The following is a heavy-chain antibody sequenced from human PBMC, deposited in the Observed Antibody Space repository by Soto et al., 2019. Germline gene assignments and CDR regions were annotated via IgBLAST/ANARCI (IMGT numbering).Heavy chain of an antibody. Sequence: QVQLGEFGGGVVQPGRSLRLSCAASRFTFSNYAMHWVRQAPGKGLQWVALISFDGSTKYYADSGNGRFTISRDNSKNTLYLQMNSLRAEDTAVYYCARSPGYCSTTRCYGRDFAMDVWGQGTTVTVSS. V-gene: IGHV3-30-3*01. J-gene: IGHJ6*02. CDR3: ARSPGYCSTTRCYGRDFAMDV. CDR1: RFTFSNYA. D-gene: IGHD2-2*01. CDR2: ISFDGSTK.